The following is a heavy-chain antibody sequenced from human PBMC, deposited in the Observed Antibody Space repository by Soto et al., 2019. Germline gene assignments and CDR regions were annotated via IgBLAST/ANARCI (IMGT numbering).Heavy chain of an antibody. CDR3: ARDRDSAVADPYNNYYGMDV. D-gene: IGHD6-19*01. V-gene: IGHV3-30-3*01. Sequence: GGSLRLSCAASGFTFSTYAMHWVRQAPGKGLECVAVISYHGSNKYYADSVKGRFTISRDNSKNTLYLQMNSLRVEDTAVYYCARDRDSAVADPYNNYYGMDVWGQGTTVTVSS. CDR2: ISYHGSNK. J-gene: IGHJ6*02. CDR1: GFTFSTYA.